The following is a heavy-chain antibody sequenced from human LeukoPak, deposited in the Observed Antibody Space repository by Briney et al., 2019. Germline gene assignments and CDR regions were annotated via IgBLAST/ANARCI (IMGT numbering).Heavy chain of an antibody. J-gene: IGHJ3*02. D-gene: IGHD6-13*01. CDR1: GGSISSSSYY. Sequence: PSETLSLTCTASGGSISSSSYYWGWIRQPPGKGLEWLGSIYYSGSTYYNPSLKSRVTVSVDTSKNQFSLKLSSVTAADTAVYYCARGGSAAAISDAFDIWGQGTMVTVSS. CDR2: IYYSGST. V-gene: IGHV4-39*07. CDR3: ARGGSAAAISDAFDI.